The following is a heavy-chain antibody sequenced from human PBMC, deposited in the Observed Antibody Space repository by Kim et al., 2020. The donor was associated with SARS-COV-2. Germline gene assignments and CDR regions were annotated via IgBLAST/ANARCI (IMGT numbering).Heavy chain of an antibody. CDR2: INHSGST. CDR3: ARGAGTIQPHLFDY. D-gene: IGHD5-18*01. CDR1: GGSFSGYY. J-gene: IGHJ4*02. V-gene: IGHV4-34*01. Sequence: SETLSLTCAVYGGSFSGYYWSWIRQPPGKGLEWIGEINHSGSTNYNPSLKSRVTISVDTSKNQFSLKLSSVTAADTAVYYCARGAGTIQPHLFDYWGQGTLVTVSS.